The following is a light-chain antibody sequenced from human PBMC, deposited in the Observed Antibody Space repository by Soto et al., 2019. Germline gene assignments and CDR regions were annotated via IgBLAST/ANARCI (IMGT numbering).Light chain of an antibody. CDR1: SSNIGNNY. V-gene: IGLV1-51*01. J-gene: IGLJ2*01. CDR2: DNN. CDR3: SSYTSTNHVV. Sequence: QSVLTQPPAVSAAPGQKVTISCSGSSSNIGNNYVSWYQQLPGTAPKLLIYDNNKRPSGIPDRFSGSKSGTSATLGITGLQTGDEADYYCSSYTSTNHVVFGGGTKVTVL.